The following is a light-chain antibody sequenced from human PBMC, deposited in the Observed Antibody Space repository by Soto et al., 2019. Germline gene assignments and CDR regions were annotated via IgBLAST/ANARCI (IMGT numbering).Light chain of an antibody. CDR3: QSYDSSLSGDV. Sequence: QSVLTQPPSVSGAPGQRVTISCTGSSSNIGAGYDVHWYQQLPGTAPKLLIYGNSNRPSGVPDRFSGSKSGTSASLAITGLQAEDEADYYCQSYDSSLSGDVFGTGTKRTVL. V-gene: IGLV1-40*01. CDR1: SSNIGAGYD. J-gene: IGLJ1*01. CDR2: GNS.